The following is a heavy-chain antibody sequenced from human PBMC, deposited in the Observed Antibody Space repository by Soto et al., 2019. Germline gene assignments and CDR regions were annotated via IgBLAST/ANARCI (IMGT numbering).Heavy chain of an antibody. J-gene: IGHJ6*02. V-gene: IGHV3-66*01. CDR1: GLNVSSNY. D-gene: IGHD2-2*01. CDR2: IYSGGST. Sequence: GGSMRLCYASSGLNVSSNYMILVRQDQGKGLEWVSVIYSGGSTYYADSVKGRFTISRDNSKNTLYLQMNSLRAEDTAVYYCARLPVPSTSPPPYGMDVWGQGTTVTVSS. CDR3: ARLPVPSTSPPPYGMDV.